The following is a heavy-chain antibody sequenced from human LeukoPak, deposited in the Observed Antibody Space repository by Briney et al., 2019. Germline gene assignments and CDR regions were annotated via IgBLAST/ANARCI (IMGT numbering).Heavy chain of an antibody. V-gene: IGHV3-30*04. J-gene: IGHJ3*02. CDR1: GFTFSSYA. CDR3: ARGVWPLLTYAFDI. D-gene: IGHD5-12*01. CDR2: ISYDGSNK. Sequence: GGSLRLSCAASGFTFSSYAMHWVRQAPGKGLEWVAVISYDGSNKYYADSVKGRFTISRDNSKNTLYLQMNSLRAEDTAVYYCARGVWPLLTYAFDIWGQGTMVTVSS.